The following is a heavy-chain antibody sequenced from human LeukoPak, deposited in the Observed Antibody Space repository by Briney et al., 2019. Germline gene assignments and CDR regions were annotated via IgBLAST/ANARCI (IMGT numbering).Heavy chain of an antibody. D-gene: IGHD3-16*02. CDR3: TTGVMITFGGVIVFDY. CDR1: GFTFSNAW. V-gene: IGHV3-15*01. Sequence: GGSLRLSCAASGFTFSNAWMSWVRQAPGKGLGWVGRIKSKTDGGTTDYAAPVKGRFTISRDDSKNTLYLQMNSLKTEDTAVYYCTTGVMITFGGVIVFDYWGQGTLVTVSS. J-gene: IGHJ4*02. CDR2: IKSKTDGGTT.